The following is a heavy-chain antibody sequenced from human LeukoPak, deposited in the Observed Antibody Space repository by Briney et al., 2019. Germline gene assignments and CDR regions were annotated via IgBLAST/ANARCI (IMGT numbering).Heavy chain of an antibody. Sequence: GESLKISCKGSGYSFTSYWIGWVRQMPGKGLEWMGIIYPGDSDTRYSPSFQGQVTISADKSISTAYLQWSSLKASDTAMYYCAITTGTTSEYYYGMDVGGRGTTVTVSS. J-gene: IGHJ6*02. D-gene: IGHD1-1*01. CDR2: IYPGDSDT. CDR3: AITTGTTSEYYYGMDV. V-gene: IGHV5-51*01. CDR1: GYSFTSYW.